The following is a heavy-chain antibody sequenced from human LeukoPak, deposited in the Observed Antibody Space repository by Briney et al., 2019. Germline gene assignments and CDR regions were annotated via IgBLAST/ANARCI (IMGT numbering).Heavy chain of an antibody. CDR1: GFSLSTRGVG. V-gene: IGHV2-5*01. CDR2: IYWNNDN. J-gene: IGHJ4*02. Sequence: SGPTLVKPTQTLTLTCTFSGFSLSTRGVGVGWIRQPPGKAPEWLALIYWNNDNRYSPSLKSRLTITKDTSKNQVVLTMTNMDPVDTATYYCASSRYDILTGHYNFDYWGQGILVTVSS. CDR3: ASSRYDILTGHYNFDY. D-gene: IGHD3-9*01.